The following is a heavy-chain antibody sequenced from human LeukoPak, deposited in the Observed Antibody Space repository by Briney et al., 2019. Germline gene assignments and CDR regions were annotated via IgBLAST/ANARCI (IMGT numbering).Heavy chain of an antibody. V-gene: IGHV4-34*01. J-gene: IGHJ5*02. CDR1: GGSFSGYY. Sequence: SETLSLTCAVYGGSFSGYYWSWIRQPPGKGREWIGEINHRGSTNYDPSLKGRVTISVDTPKNQSSLKLSSVTAADTAVYYCARGSITIVRGVIRGWFDPWGQGTLVTASS. D-gene: IGHD3-10*01. CDR3: ARGSITIVRGVIRGWFDP. CDR2: INHRGST.